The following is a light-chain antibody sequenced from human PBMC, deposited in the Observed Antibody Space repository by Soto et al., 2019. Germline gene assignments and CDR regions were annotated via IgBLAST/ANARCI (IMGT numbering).Light chain of an antibody. CDR2: DND. V-gene: IGLV1-51*01. Sequence: QSVLTQPPSVSAAPGQKATISCSGSSSNIENNYVSWYQQLPGTAPKLLIYDNDKRPSGIPDRFSGSKSGTSATLGITGLQTGDEADYYCGTWDNSQSAAVFGTGTKLTVL. CDR1: SSNIENNY. CDR3: GTWDNSQSAAV. J-gene: IGLJ1*01.